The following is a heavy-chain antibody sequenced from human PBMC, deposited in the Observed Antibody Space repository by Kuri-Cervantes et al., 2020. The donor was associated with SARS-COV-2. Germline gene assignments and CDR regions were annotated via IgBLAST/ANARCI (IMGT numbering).Heavy chain of an antibody. Sequence: LRLSCTVSGGSISSGDYYWSWIRQPPGKGLEWIGYIYYSGSTYCNPSLKSRVTISVDTSKNQFSLKLSSVTAADTAVYYCARESSYITIFGVVTRYGMDVWGQGTTVTVSS. CDR1: GGSISSGDYY. CDR3: ARESSYITIFGVVTRYGMDV. CDR2: IYYSGST. V-gene: IGHV4-30-4*01. D-gene: IGHD3-3*01. J-gene: IGHJ6*02.